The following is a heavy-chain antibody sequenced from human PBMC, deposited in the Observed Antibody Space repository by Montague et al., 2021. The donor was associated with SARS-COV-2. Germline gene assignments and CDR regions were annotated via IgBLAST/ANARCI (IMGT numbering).Heavy chain of an antibody. V-gene: IGHV4-39*02. CDR1: GASISGSSYY. Sequence: SETLSLTCTVSGASISGSSYYWGWIRQPPGKGPEWIGSIYYSGTTFYNPSLRSRVTMSVDTSKNYFSLNLTSMTAADTAVYYCGGTWVYFSPVDVWGQGTTVIVSS. CDR3: GGTWVYFSPVDV. J-gene: IGHJ6*02. CDR2: IYYSGTT. D-gene: IGHD3-3*01.